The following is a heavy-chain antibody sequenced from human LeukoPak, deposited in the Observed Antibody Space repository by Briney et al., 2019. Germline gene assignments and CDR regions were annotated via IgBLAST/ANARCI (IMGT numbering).Heavy chain of an antibody. Sequence: SETLSLTCTVSGGSISSYYWNWIRQPPGKGLQWIGYIYYSGSTNYNPSLKSRVTISLDTSKNQFSLKLSSVTAADTALYYCARAWGIRSAFDIWGQGTMVTVSS. CDR3: ARAWGIRSAFDI. V-gene: IGHV4-59*01. J-gene: IGHJ3*02. CDR1: GGSISSYY. CDR2: IYYSGST. D-gene: IGHD3-16*01.